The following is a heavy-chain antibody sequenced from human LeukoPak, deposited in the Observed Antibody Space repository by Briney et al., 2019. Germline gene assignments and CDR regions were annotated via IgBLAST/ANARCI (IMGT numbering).Heavy chain of an antibody. CDR1: GGTFISYA. CDR3: AKRRYYYDSSGPKDAFDI. V-gene: IGHV1-69*05. J-gene: IGHJ3*02. D-gene: IGHD3-22*01. CDR2: IIPIFGTA. Sequence: SSVQVSCKASGGTFISYAISWVRQAPGQGLDWMGRIIPIFGTANYAQKFQGRVTITTDESTSTAYMELSSLRSEDTAVYYCAKRRYYYDSSGPKDAFDIWGQGTMVTVSS.